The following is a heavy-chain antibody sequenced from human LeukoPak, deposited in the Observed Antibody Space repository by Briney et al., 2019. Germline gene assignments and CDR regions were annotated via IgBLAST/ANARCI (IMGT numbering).Heavy chain of an antibody. CDR2: INSDVSST. D-gene: IGHD5/OR15-5a*01. CDR3: VREDSVNFPDAFDI. V-gene: IGHV3-74*01. J-gene: IGHJ3*02. CDR1: AYTFSTYW. Sequence: PGGSLRVSCAASAYTFSTYWMHWVRQAPGKGLVWVSRINSDVSSTRYADSVKGRFTISRDNTKNTLYLQMNSLRAEDTAVYYCVREDSVNFPDAFDIWGQGTMVTVSS.